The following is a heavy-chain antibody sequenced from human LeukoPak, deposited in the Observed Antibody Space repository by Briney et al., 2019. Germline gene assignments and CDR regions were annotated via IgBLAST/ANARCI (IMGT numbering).Heavy chain of an antibody. Sequence: SETLSLTCTVSGGSINDYYWNWIRQPPGKGPEWIGHVYYNGNTMYNPSLKDRLIISLHTSENQFSLKLTSLSAADTAVYYCARDPRPNSNNWSDTWGQGILVTVSS. CDR1: GGSINDYY. V-gene: IGHV4-59*01. CDR2: VYYNGNT. D-gene: IGHD5-18*01. J-gene: IGHJ5*02. CDR3: ARDPRPNSNNWSDT.